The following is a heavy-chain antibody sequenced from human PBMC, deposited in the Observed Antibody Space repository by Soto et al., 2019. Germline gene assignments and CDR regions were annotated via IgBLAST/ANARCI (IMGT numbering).Heavy chain of an antibody. V-gene: IGHV3-30-3*01. CDR2: ISYDGSNK. D-gene: IGHD2-21*02. CDR3: AREDVTHAFDI. CDR1: GFTFNDYA. Sequence: QVQLVESGGAVVQPGRSLRLSCATSGFTFNDYAIHWVRQAPGKGLEWVALISYDGSNKNFAESVKGRFTISRDNSKNTVYLQMNSLRAEETAVYFCAREDVTHAFDIWGQGTMVIVS. J-gene: IGHJ3*02.